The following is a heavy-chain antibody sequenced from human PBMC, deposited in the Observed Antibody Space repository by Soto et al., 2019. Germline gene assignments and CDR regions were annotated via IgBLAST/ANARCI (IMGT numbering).Heavy chain of an antibody. V-gene: IGHV1-69*13. D-gene: IGHD3-3*01. J-gene: IGHJ6*02. Sequence: GASVKVSFKASGGTFSSYAISWVRQAPGQGLEWMGGIIPIFGTANYAQKFQGRVTITADESTSTAYMELSSLRSEDTAVYYCARDNLTIFGVVIHQYYGMDVWGQGTTVTVSS. CDR1: GGTFSSYA. CDR3: ARDNLTIFGVVIHQYYGMDV. CDR2: IIPIFGTA.